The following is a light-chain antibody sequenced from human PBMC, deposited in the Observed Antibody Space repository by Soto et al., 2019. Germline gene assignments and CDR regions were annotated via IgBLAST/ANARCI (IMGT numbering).Light chain of an antibody. CDR2: KAS. V-gene: IGKV1-5*03. J-gene: IGKJ5*01. CDR3: QQSYSTPIT. Sequence: DIQITQYPSSLSASVGDRVTISCRASQSISNRLAWYQQKPGKAPNLLIYKASTLESGVPSRFSGSGSGTEFTLTISSLQPEDFATYYCQQSYSTPITFGQGTRLEIK. CDR1: QSISNR.